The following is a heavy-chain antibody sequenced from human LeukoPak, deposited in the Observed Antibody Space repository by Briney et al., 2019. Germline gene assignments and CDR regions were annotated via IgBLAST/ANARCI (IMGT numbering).Heavy chain of an antibody. CDR1: GFTFSRNN. D-gene: IGHD1-26*01. V-gene: IGHV3-21*01. J-gene: IGHJ4*02. CDR3: ARMSGSGSYFDY. CDR2: ISTSSTYI. Sequence: PGGSLRLSCAASGFTFSRNNMNWVRQAPGKRLEWVSSISTSSTYIYYADSVKGRFTISRDNAKNSLSLQMNSLRAEDTAVYYCARMSGSGSYFDYWGQGTLVTVSS.